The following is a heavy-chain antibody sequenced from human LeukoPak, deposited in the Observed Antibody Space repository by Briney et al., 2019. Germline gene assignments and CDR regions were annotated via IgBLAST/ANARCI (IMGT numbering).Heavy chain of an antibody. D-gene: IGHD3-22*01. CDR3: ARTLLPALKGAFDI. V-gene: IGHV4-61*02. J-gene: IGHJ3*02. Sequence: PSQTLSLTCPVSGDSISSGSYYWSWIRQPAEKGLEYIGRVNTGGTTNYTPSLRGRVSISVDTSKNQFSLYLDSVSAADTAVYYCARTLLPALKGAFDIWGQGTMVTVSS. CDR2: VNTGGTT. CDR1: GDSISSGSYY.